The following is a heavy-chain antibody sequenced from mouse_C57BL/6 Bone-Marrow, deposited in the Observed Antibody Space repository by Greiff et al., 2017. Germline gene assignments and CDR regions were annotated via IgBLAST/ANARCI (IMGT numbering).Heavy chain of an antibody. V-gene: IGHV1-5*01. CDR1: GYTFTSYW. CDR3: ARLLPLDY. J-gene: IGHJ2*01. Sequence: VQLPQSGTVLARPGASVKMSCKTSGYTFTSYWMHWVKQRPGQGLEWIGAIYPGNSDTSYNQKFKGKATFTADTSSNTAYLQLSSLATEDSAIYSCARLLPLDYWGQGTTLTVSS. CDR2: IYPGNSDT. D-gene: IGHD1-1*01.